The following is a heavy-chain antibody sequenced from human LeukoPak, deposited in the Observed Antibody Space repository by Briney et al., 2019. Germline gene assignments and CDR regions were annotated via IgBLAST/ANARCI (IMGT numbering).Heavy chain of an antibody. D-gene: IGHD2-2*01. Sequence: PGGSLRLSCAASGFTFSDYYMSWVRQAPGKGLEWVSYISSSSTIYYADSVKGRFTISRDNAKNSLYLQMNSLRAEDTAVYYCARGGCSSTSCYDPNWFDPWGQGTLVTVSS. CDR2: ISSSSTI. CDR1: GFTFSDYY. CDR3: ARGGCSSTSCYDPNWFDP. J-gene: IGHJ5*02. V-gene: IGHV3-69-1*01.